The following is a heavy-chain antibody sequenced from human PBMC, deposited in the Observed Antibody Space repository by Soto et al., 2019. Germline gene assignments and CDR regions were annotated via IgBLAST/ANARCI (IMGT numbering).Heavy chain of an antibody. CDR1: GFTFSSYA. Sequence: PGGSLRLSCAASGFTFSSYAMHWVRQAPGKGLEWVAVISYDGSNKYYADSVKGRFTISRDNSKNTLYLQMNSLRAEDTAVYYCARAPETGGAWGQGTLVTVSS. J-gene: IGHJ5*02. CDR3: ARAPETGGA. D-gene: IGHD3-16*01. V-gene: IGHV3-30-3*01. CDR2: ISYDGSNK.